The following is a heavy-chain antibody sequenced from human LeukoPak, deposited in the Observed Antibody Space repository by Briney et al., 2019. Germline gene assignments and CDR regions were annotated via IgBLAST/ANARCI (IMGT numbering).Heavy chain of an antibody. Sequence: QPGGSLRLSCTASGFSFSEHGMPWVRQAPGKGLEWVALIWSDGSSQYYADSVKGRFTISRDNSNNTQFLQMSNLRTEDSAVYYCAKHSSGWYLGWTDYWGQGTLVTVSS. V-gene: IGHV3-33*06. D-gene: IGHD6-19*01. CDR1: GFSFSEHG. CDR2: IWSDGSSQ. J-gene: IGHJ4*02. CDR3: AKHSSGWYLGWTDY.